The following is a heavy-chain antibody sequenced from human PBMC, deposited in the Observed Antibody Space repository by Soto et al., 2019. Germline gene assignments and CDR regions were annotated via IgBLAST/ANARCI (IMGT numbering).Heavy chain of an antibody. Sequence: EVQLLESGGDLVQPGGSLRLSCAASGFTFSNYAMGWVRQAPGKGLEWVSSISGSGATYYADSVKGRFTISRDNSNNTLSLQTNTLSADDTAVYNGAKVATTWGRIDPFDSWGQGTLVSVS. D-gene: IGHD2-21*02. V-gene: IGHV3-23*01. CDR2: ISGSGAT. CDR1: GFTFSNYA. J-gene: IGHJ4*02. CDR3: AKVATTWGRIDPFDS.